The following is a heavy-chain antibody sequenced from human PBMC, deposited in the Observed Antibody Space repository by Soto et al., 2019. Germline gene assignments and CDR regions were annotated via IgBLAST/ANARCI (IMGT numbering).Heavy chain of an antibody. Sequence: GGVHRHRLAVAWVTLIDLGERRVRQATGKGLEWVAALSYAGDTYYPGSVKGRFTVSREGAKNTLYLQMNSLRAEDTAVYYCARDNSGYGMDVWGQGTTVTVSS. CDR2: LSYAGDT. CDR1: WVTLIDLG. CDR3: ARDNSGYGMDV. V-gene: IGHV3-13*01. J-gene: IGHJ6*02. D-gene: IGHD1-26*01.